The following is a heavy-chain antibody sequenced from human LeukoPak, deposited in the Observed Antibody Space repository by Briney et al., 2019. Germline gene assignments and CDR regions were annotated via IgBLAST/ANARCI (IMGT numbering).Heavy chain of an antibody. CDR3: ASPVIAVTGTRKAFDI. CDR2: IYYSGRT. J-gene: IGHJ3*02. Sequence: NPSETLSLTCTVAGGSISSRNYYSGWIRHPPGRWLDWVGVIYYSGRTYYNLSLKSRVTISVDTSKNQFSLKLSSVTAADTAVYYCASPVIAVTGTRKAFDIWGQGTMVTVSS. CDR1: GGSISSRNYY. V-gene: IGHV4-39*01. D-gene: IGHD6-19*01.